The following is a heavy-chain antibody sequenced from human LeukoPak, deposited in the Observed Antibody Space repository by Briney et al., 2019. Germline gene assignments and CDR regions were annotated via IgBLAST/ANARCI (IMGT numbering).Heavy chain of an antibody. CDR2: INPNSGGT. V-gene: IGHV1-2*02. CDR1: GYTFTGYY. D-gene: IGHD3-22*01. Sequence: ASVKVSGKASGYTFTGYYMHWVRQAPGQGLEWMGWINPNSGGTNYAQKFQGRVTMTRDTSISTAYMELSRLRSDDTAVYYCARHPDYYGTYYFDYWGQGTLVTVSS. CDR3: ARHPDYYGTYYFDY. J-gene: IGHJ4*02.